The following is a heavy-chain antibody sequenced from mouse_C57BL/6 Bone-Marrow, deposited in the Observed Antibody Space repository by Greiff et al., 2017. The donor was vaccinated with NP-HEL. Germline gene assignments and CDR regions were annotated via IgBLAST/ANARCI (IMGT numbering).Heavy chain of an antibody. J-gene: IGHJ4*01. CDR2: INPYNGGT. Sequence: VQLQQSGPVLVKPGASVKMSCKASGYTFTDYYMNWVKQSHGKSLEWIGVINPYNGGTSYNQKFKGKATLTVDKSSSTAYMELNSLTSEDSAVYYCARSPFYYDYDGGYAMDYWGQGTSVTVSS. CDR1: GYTFTDYY. V-gene: IGHV1-19*01. CDR3: ARSPFYYDYDGGYAMDY. D-gene: IGHD2-4*01.